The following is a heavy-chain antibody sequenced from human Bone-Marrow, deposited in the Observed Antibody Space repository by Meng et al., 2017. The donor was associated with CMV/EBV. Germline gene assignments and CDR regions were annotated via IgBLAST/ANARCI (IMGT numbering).Heavy chain of an antibody. J-gene: IGHJ6*02. CDR1: GFTFTNYN. D-gene: IGHD6-19*01. CDR2: ISGSGSYI. V-gene: IGHV3-21*01. CDR3: SKTSGICV. Sequence: GGSLRLPCAASGFTFTNYNMNWVRQAPGRGLEWVSAISGSGSYISYVDSVKGRFTIYRDNAKNLLYRQMNSRSAEDTAVYYGSKTSGICVWGQGTTVTVSS.